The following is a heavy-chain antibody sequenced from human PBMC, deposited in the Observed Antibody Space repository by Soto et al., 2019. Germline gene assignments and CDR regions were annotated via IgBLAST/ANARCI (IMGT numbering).Heavy chain of an antibody. CDR3: ARLHCDSPNCVPLDP. J-gene: IGHJ5*02. Sequence: QLQLQESGPGLVKPSETLSLTCSVSGGSINDDRYYWGWIRQPPGKGLEWIGSIYYSGTSSYNPSLESRVTRSGDTSREQLSLRLRSVTAADTAVYYCARLHCDSPNCVPLDPWGQGTLVIVSS. CDR1: GGSINDDRYY. D-gene: IGHD2-2*01. V-gene: IGHV4-39*01. CDR2: IYYSGTS.